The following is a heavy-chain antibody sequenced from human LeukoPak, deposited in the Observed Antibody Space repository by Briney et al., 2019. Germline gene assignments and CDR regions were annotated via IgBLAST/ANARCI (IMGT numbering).Heavy chain of an antibody. J-gene: IGHJ4*02. D-gene: IGHD5-18*01. CDR1: GFTFSSYA. Sequence: GGSLRLSCAASGFTFSSYAMSWVRQAPGKGLEWVSAISGSGGSTYYADSVKGRFTISRDNSKNTLYLQMNSLRAEDTAVYYCAKDQESGYSYGGYYFDYWGQGTLVTASS. CDR2: ISGSGGST. CDR3: AKDQESGYSYGGYYFDY. V-gene: IGHV3-23*01.